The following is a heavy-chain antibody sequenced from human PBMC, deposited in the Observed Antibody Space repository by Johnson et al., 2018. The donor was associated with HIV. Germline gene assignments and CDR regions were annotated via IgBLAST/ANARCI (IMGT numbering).Heavy chain of an antibody. CDR2: IWSDGDNK. J-gene: IGHJ3*02. Sequence: QVQLVESGGGVVQPGRSLRLSCTSAFSFSGYAMHWVRQAPGKGLEWVALIWSDGDNKYYTDSVKGRFTVSRDNSKQTLYLDMNSLRAEDTAVYFCARGDRSTYYRRGAFDIWGQGTMVTVSS. CDR1: AFSFSGYA. CDR3: ARGDRSTYYRRGAFDI. V-gene: IGHV3-30*04. D-gene: IGHD1-26*01.